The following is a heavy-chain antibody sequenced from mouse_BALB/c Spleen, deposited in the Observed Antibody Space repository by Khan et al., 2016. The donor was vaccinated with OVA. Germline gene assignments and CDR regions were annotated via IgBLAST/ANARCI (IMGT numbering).Heavy chain of an antibody. CDR2: IYWDDEK. D-gene: IGHD2-3*01. J-gene: IGHJ3*01. CDR1: GFSLSTSGMG. Sequence: QVTLNESGPGILQSSQTLSLTCSFSGFSLSTSGMGVSWLRQPSGKGLEWLAHIYWDDEKRYNPSLKSRLTISKDTSRKQVFLRITSVDTADTATYDCGRNIYAYYPWFAFWGQGTLVTVSS. CDR3: GRNIYAYYPWFAF. V-gene: IGHV8-12*01.